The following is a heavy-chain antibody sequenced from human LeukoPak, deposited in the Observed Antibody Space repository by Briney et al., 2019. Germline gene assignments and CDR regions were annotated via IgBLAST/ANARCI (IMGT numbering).Heavy chain of an antibody. J-gene: IGHJ4*02. CDR3: ARGLLTYGDYVGFDY. Sequence: SETLSLTCTVSGGSISSSSYYWGWIRQPPGKGLEWIGRIYHSGSTYYNPSLKSRVTISVDTSKNQFSLKLSSVTAADTAVYYCARGLLTYGDYVGFDYWGQGTLVTVSS. V-gene: IGHV4-39*07. CDR1: GGSISSSSYY. D-gene: IGHD4-17*01. CDR2: IYHSGST.